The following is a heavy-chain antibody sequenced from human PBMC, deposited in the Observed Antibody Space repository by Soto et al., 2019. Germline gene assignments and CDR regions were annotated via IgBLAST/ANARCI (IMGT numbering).Heavy chain of an antibody. CDR2: INHSGST. J-gene: IGHJ5*02. D-gene: IGHD3-10*01. CDR1: GGSFSGYY. CDR3: ARGGRITMVRGVIPKFDP. V-gene: IGHV4-34*01. Sequence: SETLSLTCAVYGGSFSGYYWSWIRQPPGKGPEWIGEINHSGSTNYNPSLKSRVTISVDTSKNQFSLKLSSVTAADTAVYYCARGGRITMVRGVIPKFDPWGQGTLVTVS.